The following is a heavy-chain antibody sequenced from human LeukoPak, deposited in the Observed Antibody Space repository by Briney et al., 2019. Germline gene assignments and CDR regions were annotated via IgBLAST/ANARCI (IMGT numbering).Heavy chain of an antibody. D-gene: IGHD6-6*01. Sequence: GGSLRLSCAASGFILSSNYISWVRQARGKGLEWVSVIYSGGSTFYTHSVKGRFTISRHDSKNTVYLQMNSLRTEDTAVYYCAKSRSSLGPSSLDYWGQGALVTVSS. CDR2: IYSGGST. V-gene: IGHV3-53*04. J-gene: IGHJ4*02. CDR1: GFILSSNY. CDR3: AKSRSSLGPSSLDY.